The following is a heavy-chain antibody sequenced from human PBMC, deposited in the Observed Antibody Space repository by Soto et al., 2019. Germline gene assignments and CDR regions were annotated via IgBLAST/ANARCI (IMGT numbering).Heavy chain of an antibody. CDR3: ARDPVDYGSGSPIYYGMDV. Sequence: GASVKVSCTASGGTFSSYTISWVRQAPGQGLEWMGRIIPILGIANYAQKFQGRVTITADKSTSTAYMELSSLRSEDTAVYYCARDPVDYGSGSPIYYGMDVWGQGTTVTVSS. CDR1: GGTFSSYT. D-gene: IGHD3-10*01. J-gene: IGHJ6*02. V-gene: IGHV1-69*04. CDR2: IIPILGIA.